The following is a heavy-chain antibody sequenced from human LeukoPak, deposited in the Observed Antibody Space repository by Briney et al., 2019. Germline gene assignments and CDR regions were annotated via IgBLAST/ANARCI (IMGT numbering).Heavy chain of an antibody. V-gene: IGHV3-66*01. CDR1: GFTVSSNY. D-gene: IGHD6-13*01. CDR2: IYSGGST. CDR3: AKDYGWDSSSWYYFDY. J-gene: IGHJ4*02. Sequence: GGSLRLSCAASGFTVSSNYMSWVRQAPGKGLEWVSVIYSGGSTYYADSVKGRFTISRDNSKNTLYLQMNSLRAEDTAVYYCAKDYGWDSSSWYYFDYWGQGTLVTVSS.